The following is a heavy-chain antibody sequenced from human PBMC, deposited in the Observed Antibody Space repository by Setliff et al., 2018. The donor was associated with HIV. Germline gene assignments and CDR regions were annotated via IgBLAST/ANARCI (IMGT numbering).Heavy chain of an antibody. CDR2: IGTAGDT. CDR3: ARTAYYRDSSGYYSVAFDM. D-gene: IGHD3-22*01. V-gene: IGHV3-13*01. CDR1: GFTFVNHD. Sequence: GGSLRLSCAASGFTFVNHDIVWVRQAPGKGLEWVSHIGTAGDTYYLDSVKGRFTISREDARNSGYLQMNSLRDDDTAVYFCARTAYYRDSSGYYSVAFDMWGPGTMVTVSS. J-gene: IGHJ3*02.